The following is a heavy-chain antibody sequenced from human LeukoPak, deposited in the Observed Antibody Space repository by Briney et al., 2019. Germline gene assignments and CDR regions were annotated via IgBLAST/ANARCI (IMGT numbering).Heavy chain of an antibody. D-gene: IGHD3-10*01. V-gene: IGHV1-18*01. CDR1: GYTFTSYD. J-gene: IGHJ4*02. CDR2: IRASNGNT. CDR3: ARDLRRGGPPDY. Sequence: ASVKVSCKASGYTFTSYDINWVRQATGQGLEWMGWIRASNGNTNYAQRLQGRVTMTTDTSTSTAYMELRSLRSDDTAVYYCARDLRRGGPPDYWGQGTLVTVSS.